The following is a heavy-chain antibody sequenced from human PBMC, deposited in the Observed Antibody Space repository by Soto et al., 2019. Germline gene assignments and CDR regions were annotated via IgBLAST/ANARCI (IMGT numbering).Heavy chain of an antibody. Sequence: LCGGSISSGDYYWSWIRQPPGKGLEWIGYIYYSGSTYYNPSLKSRVTISVDTSKNQFSLKLSSVTAADTAVYYCARGVVPAAIRGHYYYYGMDVWGQGTTVTVSS. V-gene: IGHV4-30-4*01. J-gene: IGHJ6*02. CDR3: ARGVVPAAIRGHYYYYGMDV. D-gene: IGHD2-2*02. CDR1: GGSISSGDYY. CDR2: IYYSGST.